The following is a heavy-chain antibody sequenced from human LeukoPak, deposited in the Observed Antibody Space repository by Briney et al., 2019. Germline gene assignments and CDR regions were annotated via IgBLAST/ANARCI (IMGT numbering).Heavy chain of an antibody. CDR1: GYTFTSYG. J-gene: IGHJ4*02. Sequence: VASVKVSCKASGYTFTSYGISWVRQAPGKGLEWMGGFDPEDGETIYAQKFQGRVTMTEDTSTDTAYMELSSLRSEDTAVYYCATDRVAVAATDYWGQGTLVTVSS. D-gene: IGHD6-19*01. V-gene: IGHV1-24*01. CDR2: FDPEDGET. CDR3: ATDRVAVAATDY.